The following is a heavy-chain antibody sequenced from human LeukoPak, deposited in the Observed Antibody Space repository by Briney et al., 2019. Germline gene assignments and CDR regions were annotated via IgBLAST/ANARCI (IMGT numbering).Heavy chain of an antibody. CDR2: IYYSGST. V-gene: IGHV4-59*08. J-gene: IGHJ4*02. D-gene: IGHD3-10*01. Sequence: SETLSLTCTVSGGSISSYYWSWIRQPPGKGLEWIGYIYYSGSTYYNPSLKSRVTISVDTSKNQFSLKLSSVTAADTAVYYCARGVGRREVRGAALDYWGQGTLVTVSS. CDR1: GGSISSYY. CDR3: ARGVGRREVRGAALDY.